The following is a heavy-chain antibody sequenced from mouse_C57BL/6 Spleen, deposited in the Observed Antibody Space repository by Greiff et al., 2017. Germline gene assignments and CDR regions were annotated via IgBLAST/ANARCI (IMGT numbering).Heavy chain of an antibody. Sequence: QVQLKQPGTELVKPGASVKLSCKASGYTFTSYWMHWVKQRPGQGLEWIGNINPSNGGTNYNEKFKSKATLTVDKSSSTAYMQLSSLTSEDSAVYYCARGLYDYEAWFAYWGQGTLVTVSA. CDR2: INPSNGGT. CDR3: ARGLYDYEAWFAY. V-gene: IGHV1-53*01. CDR1: GYTFTSYW. J-gene: IGHJ3*01. D-gene: IGHD2-4*01.